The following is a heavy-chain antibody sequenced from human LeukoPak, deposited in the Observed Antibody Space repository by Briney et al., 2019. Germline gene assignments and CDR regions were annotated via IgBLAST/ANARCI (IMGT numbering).Heavy chain of an antibody. CDR1: GFTFSSYS. Sequence: GGSLRLSCAASGFTFSSYSMNWVRQAPWKGLEWVSYISTSSSTIYYADSVKGRFTISRDNAKNSLYLQMNSLRAEDTAVYYCARAGSGSYYHYYLDSWGQGTLVTVSS. CDR2: ISTSSSTI. V-gene: IGHV3-48*01. D-gene: IGHD3-10*01. CDR3: ARAGSGSYYHYYLDS. J-gene: IGHJ4*02.